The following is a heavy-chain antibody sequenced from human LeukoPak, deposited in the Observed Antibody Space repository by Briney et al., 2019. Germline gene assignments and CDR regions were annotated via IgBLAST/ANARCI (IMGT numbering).Heavy chain of an antibody. D-gene: IGHD6-6*01. CDR2: IWSDASNQ. J-gene: IGHJ4*02. CDR3: AKELYSGSPEAQLLIDY. Sequence: GTSLRLSCAASGFSFSTYAMHWVRQAPGKGLDWVAMIWSDASNQYYADSVKGRFTISRDNSKNTLYLQMNSLRAEDTAVYYCAKELYSGSPEAQLLIDYWGQGTLVTVSS. V-gene: IGHV3-33*06. CDR1: GFSFSTYA.